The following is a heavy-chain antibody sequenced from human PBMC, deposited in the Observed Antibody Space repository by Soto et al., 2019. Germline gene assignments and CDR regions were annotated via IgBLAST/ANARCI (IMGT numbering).Heavy chain of an antibody. CDR1: GFTLSSYS. CDR2: ISSSSSTI. V-gene: IGHV3-48*01. CDR3: ASTNGSGPTTDV. Sequence: GGSLRLSCAASGFTLSSYSMNWVRQAPGKGLEWVSYISSSSSTIYYADSVKGRFTISRDNAKNSLYLQMNSLRAEDTAVYYCASTNGSGPTTDVWGKGTSVTLAS. D-gene: IGHD3-10*01. J-gene: IGHJ6*04.